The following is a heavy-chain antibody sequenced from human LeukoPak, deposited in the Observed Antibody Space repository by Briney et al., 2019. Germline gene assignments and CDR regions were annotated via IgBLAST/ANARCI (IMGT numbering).Heavy chain of an antibody. CDR2: IRDSGEA. D-gene: IGHD3/OR15-3a*01. V-gene: IGHV3-66*03. CDR3: ARDRSPLQDWVEFDP. CDR1: GFRVSDYY. J-gene: IGHJ5*02. Sequence: GGSLRLSCAVSGFRVSDYYMSWVRQAPGKGREWVGLIRDSGEAFYADFVRGRFAISRDESENTLYLQMNSLRVEDTAVYFCARDRSPLQDWVEFDPWGQGTPVIVSS.